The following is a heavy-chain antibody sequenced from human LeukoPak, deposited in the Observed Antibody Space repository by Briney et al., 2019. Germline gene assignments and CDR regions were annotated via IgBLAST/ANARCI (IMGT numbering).Heavy chain of an antibody. V-gene: IGHV3-11*01. CDR1: GFTFSDDY. CDR3: AKDGYYGSGSFYGMDV. CDR2: ISSDGSTI. Sequence: GGSLRLSCAASGFTFSDDYMSWIRQAPGKGPEWVSYISSDGSTIFYADSVKGRFTISRDNAKNSLYLQMNSLRAEDTALYYCAKDGYYGSGSFYGMDVWGQGTTVTVSS. J-gene: IGHJ6*02. D-gene: IGHD3-10*01.